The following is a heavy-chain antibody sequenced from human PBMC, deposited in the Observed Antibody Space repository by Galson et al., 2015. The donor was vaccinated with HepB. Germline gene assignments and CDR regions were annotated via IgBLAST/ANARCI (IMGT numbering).Heavy chain of an antibody. Sequence: SLRLSCAASGFTFSRYGMHWVRQAPGKGLEWVAVISYDGSNKYYADSVKGRFTISRDNSKNTLYLQMNSLRAEDTAVYYCAKDSSKRQQLSDPNFDYWGQGTLVTVSS. CDR3: AKDSSKRQQLSDPNFDY. V-gene: IGHV3-30*18. CDR1: GFTFSRYG. D-gene: IGHD6-13*01. J-gene: IGHJ4*02. CDR2: ISYDGSNK.